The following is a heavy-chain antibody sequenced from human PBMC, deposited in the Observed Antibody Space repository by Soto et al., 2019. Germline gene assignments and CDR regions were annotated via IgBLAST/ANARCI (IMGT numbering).Heavy chain of an antibody. V-gene: IGHV3-49*03. Sequence: GGSLRLSCTASGFTFGDYAMSWFRQAPGKGLEWVGFIRSKAYGGTTEYAASVKGRFTISRDDSKSIAYLQMNSLKTEDTAVYYCTRLEAQPYYDFWSGYSYYYYMDVWGKGTTVTVSS. D-gene: IGHD3-3*01. CDR1: GFTFGDYA. CDR3: TRLEAQPYYDFWSGYSYYYYMDV. CDR2: IRSKAYGGTT. J-gene: IGHJ6*03.